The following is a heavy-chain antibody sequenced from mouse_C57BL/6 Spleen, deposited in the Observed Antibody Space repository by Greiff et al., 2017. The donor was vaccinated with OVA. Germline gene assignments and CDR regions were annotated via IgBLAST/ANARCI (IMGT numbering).Heavy chain of an antibody. D-gene: IGHD2-4*01. CDR3: ARVEDYDAWFAY. V-gene: IGHV1-69*01. CDR2: IDPSDSYT. CDR1: GYTFTSYW. Sequence: QVQLQQPGAELVMPGASVKLSCKASGYTFTSYWMHWVKQRPGQGLEWIGEIDPSDSYTKYNQKLKGKSTLTVDKSSSTAYMQLSSLTSEDSAVYYCARVEDYDAWFAYWGQGTLVTVSA. J-gene: IGHJ3*01.